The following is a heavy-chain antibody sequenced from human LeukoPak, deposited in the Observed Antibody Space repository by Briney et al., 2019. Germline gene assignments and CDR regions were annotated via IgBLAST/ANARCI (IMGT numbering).Heavy chain of an antibody. CDR2: ISPSGGST. Sequence: ASVKVSCKAFGYTFTSNYMHWVRQAPGQGPEWMGVISPSGGSTTYAQKFQGRVTLTRDMSTSTDYLELSSLRSEDTAVYYCARDPVGYDSLNWFDPWGQGTLVTVSS. V-gene: IGHV1-46*01. J-gene: IGHJ5*02. D-gene: IGHD3-22*01. CDR3: ARDPVGYDSLNWFDP. CDR1: GYTFTSNY.